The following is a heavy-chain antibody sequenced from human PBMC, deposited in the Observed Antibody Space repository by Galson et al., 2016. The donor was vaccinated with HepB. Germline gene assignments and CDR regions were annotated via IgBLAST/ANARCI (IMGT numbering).Heavy chain of an antibody. CDR1: GFTFSDFG. CDR3: ARDLNNAVSVASDF. D-gene: IGHD2-15*01. CDR2: IYYDGSDK. J-gene: IGHJ4*02. V-gene: IGHV3-33*01. Sequence: SLRLSCAASGFTFSDFGMHWVRQAPGKGLEWVAVIYYDGSDKFYAESVKGRFTISRDNTKNTLYLQMNSLRAEDTAVYYCARDLNNAVSVASDFWGQGTLVTVSS.